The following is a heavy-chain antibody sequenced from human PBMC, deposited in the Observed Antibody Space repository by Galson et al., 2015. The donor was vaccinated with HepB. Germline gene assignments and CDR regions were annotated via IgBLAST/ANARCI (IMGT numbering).Heavy chain of an antibody. D-gene: IGHD3-22*01. CDR1: GFTFSSYG. V-gene: IGHV3-30*18. CDR3: AKDREPSGYYLDAFDI. Sequence: SLRLSCAASGFTFSSYGMHWVRQAPGKGLEWVAVISYDGSNKYYADSVKGRFTISRDNSKNTLYLQMNSLRAEDTAVYYCAKDREPSGYYLDAFDIWGQGTMVTVSS. CDR2: ISYDGSNK. J-gene: IGHJ3*02.